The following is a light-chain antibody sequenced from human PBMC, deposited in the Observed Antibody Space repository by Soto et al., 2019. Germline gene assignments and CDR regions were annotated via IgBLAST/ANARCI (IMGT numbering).Light chain of an antibody. J-gene: IGLJ2*01. CDR2: DNN. Sequence: QSVLTQPPSVSAAPGQKVTISCSGSSSNIGNNYVSWYQQLPGTAPKLLIYDNNKRPSGIPDRFSDSKSGTSATLGITGLQTGDEADYYCGTWDSSLSAHPFGGGTKLTVL. V-gene: IGLV1-51*01. CDR1: SSNIGNNY. CDR3: GTWDSSLSAHP.